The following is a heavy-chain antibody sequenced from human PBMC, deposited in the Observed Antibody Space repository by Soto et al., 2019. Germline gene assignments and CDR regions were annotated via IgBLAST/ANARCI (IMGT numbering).Heavy chain of an antibody. CDR2: ISGSGGST. V-gene: IGHV3-23*01. Sequence: SAISGSGGSTYYADSVKGRFTISRDNSMNTLYLQMNSLRAEDTAVYYCAKGRGSNYYYGMDVWGQGITVTVSS. J-gene: IGHJ6*02. D-gene: IGHD3-10*01. CDR3: AKGRGSNYYYGMDV.